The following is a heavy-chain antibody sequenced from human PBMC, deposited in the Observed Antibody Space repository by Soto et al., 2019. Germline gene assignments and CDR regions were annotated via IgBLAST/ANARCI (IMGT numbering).Heavy chain of an antibody. CDR1: GGSINNYY. D-gene: IGHD2-21*01. J-gene: IGHJ6*03. V-gene: IGHV4-59*08. CDR3: ARLTSRLIPTNYHWYIHV. CDR2: IHYSGST. Sequence: QVQLQESGPGLVKPSETLSLTCTVSGGSINNYYWSWIRQPPGKGLEWIGYIHYSGSTNYHPSLGSRVTISVDTSKNQFSLNLSSVTAADTAVYYCARLTSRLIPTNYHWYIHVWGKGSPVTVSS.